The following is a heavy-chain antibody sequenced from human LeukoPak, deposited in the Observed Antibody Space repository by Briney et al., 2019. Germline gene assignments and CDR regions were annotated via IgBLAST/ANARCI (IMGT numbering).Heavy chain of an antibody. V-gene: IGHV3-30*18. CDR2: ISYDGSNK. Sequence: GGSLRLSCAASGFTFSSYGMHWVRQAPGKGLEWVAVISYDGSNKYYADSVKGRFTISRDNSKNTLYLQMNSLRAEDTAVYYCAKVGYGSGSYSGYWGQGTLVTVSS. CDR1: GFTFSSYG. CDR3: AKVGYGSGSYSGY. D-gene: IGHD3-10*01. J-gene: IGHJ4*02.